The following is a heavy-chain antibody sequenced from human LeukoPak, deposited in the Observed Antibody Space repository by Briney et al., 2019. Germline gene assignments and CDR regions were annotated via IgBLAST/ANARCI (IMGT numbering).Heavy chain of an antibody. V-gene: IGHV4-59*08. D-gene: IGHD6-13*01. CDR1: GGSISNYY. J-gene: IGHJ4*02. CDR3: ARHGDSSSWSYFDY. Sequence: KPSETLSLTCTVSGGSISNYYWSWIRQPPGKGLEWIGYIYYSGSTNYNPSLKSRVTISVDTSKNQFSLKLSSVTAADTAVYCCARHGDSSSWSYFDYWGQGTLVTVSS. CDR2: IYYSGST.